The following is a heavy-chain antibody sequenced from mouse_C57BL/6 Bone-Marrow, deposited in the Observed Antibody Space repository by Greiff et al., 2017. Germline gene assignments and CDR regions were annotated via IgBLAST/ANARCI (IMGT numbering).Heavy chain of an antibody. J-gene: IGHJ1*03. V-gene: IGHV1-69*01. Sequence: VQLQQSGAELVMPGASVKLSCKASGYTFTSYWMHWVKQRPGQGLAWIGAIDPSNSYTNYHPKFKGKSTLTVDKYSSSAYMQLSSLTSEDSAVVYCARPPSSSHWCFDVWGTGTTVTVSS. D-gene: IGHD1-1*01. CDR2: IDPSNSYT. CDR1: GYTFTSYW. CDR3: ARPPSSSHWCFDV.